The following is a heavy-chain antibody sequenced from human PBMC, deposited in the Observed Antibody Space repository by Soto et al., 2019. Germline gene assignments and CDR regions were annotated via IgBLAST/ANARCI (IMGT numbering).Heavy chain of an antibody. Sequence: GGSLRLSCAASGFTFSSYAMSWVRQAPGKGLEWVSAISGSGGSTYYADSVKGRFTISRDNSKNTLYLQMNSLRAEDTAVYYCAKDRDRRNSFMITFGGVMSSAQGTLVTVSS. CDR1: GFTFSSYA. J-gene: IGHJ5*02. D-gene: IGHD3-16*01. CDR2: ISGSGGST. V-gene: IGHV3-23*01. CDR3: AKDRDRRNSFMITFGGVMS.